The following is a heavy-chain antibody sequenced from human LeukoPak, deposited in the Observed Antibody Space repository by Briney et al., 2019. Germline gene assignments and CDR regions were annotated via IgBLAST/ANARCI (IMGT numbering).Heavy chain of an antibody. CDR2: ISWNSGYI. CDR1: GFTFDNYA. CDR3: AKVRGTYSSGYFFDY. J-gene: IGHJ4*02. V-gene: IGHV3-9*01. Sequence: GGSLRLSCAASGFTFDNYAMHSVRQAPGKGLEWLSFISWNSGYIGYADSVKGRFTISRDNAKKSLDLQMNSLRAEDTAFYYCAKVRGTYSSGYFFDYWGQGTLVTVSS. D-gene: IGHD6-19*01.